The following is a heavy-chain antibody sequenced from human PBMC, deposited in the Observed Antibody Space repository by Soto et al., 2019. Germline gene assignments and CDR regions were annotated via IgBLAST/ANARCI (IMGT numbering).Heavy chain of an antibody. CDR1: GFTFSSYA. V-gene: IGHV3-23*01. CDR2: ISGSGGST. Sequence: PGGSLRLSCAASGFTFSSYAMSWVRQAPGKGLERVSAISGSGGSTYYADSVKGRFTISRDNSKNTLYLQMNSLRAEDTAVYYCAKESHYDILTGYYGPDAFDIWGQGTMVTVSS. CDR3: AKESHYDILTGYYGPDAFDI. D-gene: IGHD3-9*01. J-gene: IGHJ3*02.